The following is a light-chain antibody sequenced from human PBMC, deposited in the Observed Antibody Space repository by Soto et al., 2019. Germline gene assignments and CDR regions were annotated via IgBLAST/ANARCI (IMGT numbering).Light chain of an antibody. CDR2: GAS. V-gene: IGKV3-15*01. Sequence: IVLARSSVTLSVSPEDTATLSCRASQSVGSSLAWYQQRPGRPPSLLIYGASTRATGISARFSGSGSGTEFTLAFSSLQSEDFAVYSCQHYSNWPAFGQGTRLEIK. J-gene: IGKJ5*01. CDR3: QHYSNWPA. CDR1: QSVGSS.